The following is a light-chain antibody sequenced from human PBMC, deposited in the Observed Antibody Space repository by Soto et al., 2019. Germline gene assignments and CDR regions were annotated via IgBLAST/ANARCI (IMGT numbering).Light chain of an antibody. CDR1: QSVSSW. Sequence: DLQMTQSPSTLSESVGARVTITCRASQSVSSWLAWYQQKPGKVPELLIYDASSLESGVPSRFSGSGSGTEFTLTISTLQPDDFATYYCKQYNSYWTFGQGTKVDIK. V-gene: IGKV1-5*01. CDR3: KQYNSYWT. CDR2: DAS. J-gene: IGKJ1*01.